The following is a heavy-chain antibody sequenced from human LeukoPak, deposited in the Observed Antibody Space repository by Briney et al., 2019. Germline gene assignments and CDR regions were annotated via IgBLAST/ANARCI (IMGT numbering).Heavy chain of an antibody. CDR3: ARGGFGEPYYFDY. Sequence: SVKVSCKASGGTFSSYAISWVRQAPGQGLEWMGGIIPIFGTANYAQKFQGRVTITADESTSTAYMELSSLRSEDTAVYYCARGGFGEPYYFDYWGQGTLVTVSS. CDR2: IIPIFGTA. CDR1: GGTFSSYA. V-gene: IGHV1-69*01. J-gene: IGHJ4*02. D-gene: IGHD3-10*01.